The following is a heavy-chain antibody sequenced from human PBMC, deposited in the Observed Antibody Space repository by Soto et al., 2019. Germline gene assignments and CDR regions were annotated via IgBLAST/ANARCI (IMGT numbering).Heavy chain of an antibody. Sequence: QVQLVQSGAEVKKPGASVKVSCKASGYTFTNYGTSWVRQAPGQGLEYMGWISGDNGDTHYAQKVQGRVTMTTDTSTNTAYMELRSLRPDDTAVYYCVRDSSLGYFQYWGQGTLVTVSS. CDR2: ISGDNGDT. CDR3: VRDSSLGYFQY. D-gene: IGHD6-6*01. J-gene: IGHJ1*01. CDR1: GYTFTNYG. V-gene: IGHV1-18*01.